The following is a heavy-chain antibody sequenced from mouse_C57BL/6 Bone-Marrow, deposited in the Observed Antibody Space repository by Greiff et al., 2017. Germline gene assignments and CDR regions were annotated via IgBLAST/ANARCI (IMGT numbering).Heavy chain of an antibody. J-gene: IGHJ3*01. V-gene: IGHV1-50*01. CDR3: ARGGVITRD. Sequence: VQLQQPGAELVKPGASVKLSCKASGYTFTSYWMQWVKQRPGQGLEWIGEIDPSDSYTNYNQKFKGKATLTVDTSSSTAYMQLSSLTSEDSAVYYWARGGVITRDWGQGTLVTVSA. D-gene: IGHD1-1*01. CDR2: IDPSDSYT. CDR1: GYTFTSYW.